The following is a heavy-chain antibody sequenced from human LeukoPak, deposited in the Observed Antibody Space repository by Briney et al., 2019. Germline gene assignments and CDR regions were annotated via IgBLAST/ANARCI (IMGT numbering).Heavy chain of an antibody. J-gene: IGHJ6*03. V-gene: IGHV4-59*01. D-gene: IGHD1-14*01. Sequence: SETLSLTCTVSGGSITNYYWTWIRQPPGKGLEWIGYIHYSGSTNYNPSLKSRVTISVDTSKNQFSLKLSSVTAADTAVYYCARASITYYYYYYMGVWGKGTTVTVSS. CDR1: GGSITNYY. CDR3: ARASITYYYYYYMGV. CDR2: IHYSGST.